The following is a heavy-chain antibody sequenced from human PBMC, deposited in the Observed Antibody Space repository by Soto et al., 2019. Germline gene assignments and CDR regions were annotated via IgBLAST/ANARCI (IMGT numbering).Heavy chain of an antibody. CDR3: ARRRQQHSWGAGNWFDP. CDR2: INHSGST. V-gene: IGHV4-34*01. CDR1: GGSFSGYY. J-gene: IGHJ5*02. Sequence: QVQLQQWGAGLLKPSETLSLTCAVYGGSFSGYYWSWIRQPPGKGLEWIGEINHSGSTNYNPSLKSRVTISVDTSKNQFSLKLSSVTAADTAVYYCARRRQQHSWGAGNWFDPWGQGTLVTVSS. D-gene: IGHD6-13*01.